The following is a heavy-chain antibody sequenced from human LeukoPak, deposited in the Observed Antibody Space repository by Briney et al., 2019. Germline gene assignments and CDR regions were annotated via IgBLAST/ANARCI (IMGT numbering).Heavy chain of an antibody. CDR2: IYTSGST. CDR1: GGSISSYY. CDR3: ARVREGIVVVITGDDAFDI. J-gene: IGHJ3*02. D-gene: IGHD3-22*01. Sequence: SETLSLTCTVSGGSISSYYWSWIRQPAGKGLEWIGRIYTSGSTNYNPSLKSRVTMSVDTSKNQFSLKLSSVTAADTAVYYCARVREGIVVVITGDDAFDIWGQGTMVTVSP. V-gene: IGHV4-4*07.